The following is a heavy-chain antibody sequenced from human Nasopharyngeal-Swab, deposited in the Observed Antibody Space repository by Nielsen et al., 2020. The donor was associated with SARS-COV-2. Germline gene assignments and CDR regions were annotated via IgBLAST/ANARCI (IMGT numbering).Heavy chain of an antibody. D-gene: IGHD6-19*01. CDR3: AKGYSSGWWGGATADWFDP. CDR2: IYYSGST. J-gene: IGHJ5*02. Sequence: WIRQPPGKGLEWIGYIYYSGSTNYNPSLKSRVTISVDTSKNQFSLKLSCVTAADTAVYYCAKGYSSGWWGGATADWFDPWGQGTLVTVSS. V-gene: IGHV4-61*06.